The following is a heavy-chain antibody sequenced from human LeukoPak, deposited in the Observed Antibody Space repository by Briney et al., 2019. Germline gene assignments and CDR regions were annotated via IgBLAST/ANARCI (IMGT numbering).Heavy chain of an antibody. Sequence: TSETLSLTCTVSGASISTDFWSWIRQPPGKRLEWIAYISYSGTTTYNPSLKSRVTISRDTSKNQFSLKLSSVTAADTAVYYCARGSTPPRYSSSPTGFDYWAKRSASRYSSSPTGFDYWGQGTLVTVSS. CDR3: ARGSTPPRYSSSPTGFDYWAKRSASRYSSSPTGFDY. CDR2: ISYSGTT. CDR1: GASISTDF. D-gene: IGHD6-13*01. J-gene: IGHJ4*02. V-gene: IGHV4-59*12.